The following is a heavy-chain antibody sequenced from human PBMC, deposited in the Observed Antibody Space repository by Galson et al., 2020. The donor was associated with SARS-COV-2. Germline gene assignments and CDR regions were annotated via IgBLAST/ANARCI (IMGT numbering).Heavy chain of an antibody. Sequence: SGPTLVKPTQPLTLTCTFSGFSLSTSGMCVSWIRQPPGKALEWLALIGWDDDKYYSPSLKTRLTISKDTSKNQVVLTMTNMDPVDTATYYCARITRWFGELLLDYWGQGTLVTVSS. CDR2: IGWDDDK. CDR3: ARITRWFGELLLDY. V-gene: IGHV2-70*01. D-gene: IGHD3-10*01. CDR1: GFSLSTSGMC. J-gene: IGHJ4*02.